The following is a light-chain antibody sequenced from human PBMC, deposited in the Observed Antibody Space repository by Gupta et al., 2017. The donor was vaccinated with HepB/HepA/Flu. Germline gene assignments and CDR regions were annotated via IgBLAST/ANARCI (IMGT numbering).Light chain of an antibody. CDR3: QSYDRSLSDSGV. CDR2: GNR. CDR1: SPNIGAGHD. V-gene: IGLV1-40*01. J-gene: IGLJ1*01. Sequence: QSVLTQPPSVSGAPGQRVTISCTGSSPNIGAGHDVHWYQQVPGTAPKLLIYGNRHRPSGVPDRFSGSKSGTSASLAITGLQAEDEADYYCQSYDRSLSDSGVFGTGTKVTVL.